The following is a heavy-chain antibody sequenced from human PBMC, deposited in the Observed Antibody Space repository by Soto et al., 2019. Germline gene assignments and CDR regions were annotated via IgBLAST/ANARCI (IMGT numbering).Heavy chain of an antibody. D-gene: IGHD3-10*01. CDR2: INHSGST. Sequence: QVQLQQWGAGLLKPSETLSLTCAVYGGSVSGYYWSWIRQPPGKGLEWMGEINHSGSTNYNPSLKIRVTITVDTSKNQFSLKLSSETAADTAVYDCAMVRGSRRTYNWFDPWGQGTLVTVSS. CDR3: AMVRGSRRTYNWFDP. V-gene: IGHV4-34*01. J-gene: IGHJ5*02. CDR1: GGSVSGYY.